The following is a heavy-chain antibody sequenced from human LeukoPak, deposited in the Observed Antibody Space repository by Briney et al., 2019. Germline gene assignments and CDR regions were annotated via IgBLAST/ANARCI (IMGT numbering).Heavy chain of an antibody. CDR3: AKGVFPGNSYGRKTLDY. CDR1: GFTFSSYA. D-gene: IGHD5-18*01. Sequence: GGSLRLSCAASGFTFSSYAMSWVRQAPGKGLEWASAISGSGGSTYYADSVKGRSTISRDNSKNTLYLQMNSLRAEDTAVYYCAKGVFPGNSYGRKTLDYWGQGTLVTVSS. V-gene: IGHV3-23*01. CDR2: ISGSGGST. J-gene: IGHJ4*02.